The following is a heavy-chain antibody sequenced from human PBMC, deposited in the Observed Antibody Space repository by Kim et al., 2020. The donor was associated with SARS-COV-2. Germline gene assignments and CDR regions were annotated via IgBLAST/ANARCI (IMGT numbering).Heavy chain of an antibody. CDR2: IIPIFGTA. Sequence: SVKVSCKASGGTFSSYAISWVRQAPGQGLEWMGGIIPIFGTANYAQKFQGRVTITADESTSTAYMELSSLRSEDTAVYYCARGATWIGLWAFDIWGQGTMVTVVS. J-gene: IGHJ3*02. V-gene: IGHV1-69*13. CDR1: GGTFSSYA. CDR3: ARGATWIGLWAFDI. D-gene: IGHD5-12*01.